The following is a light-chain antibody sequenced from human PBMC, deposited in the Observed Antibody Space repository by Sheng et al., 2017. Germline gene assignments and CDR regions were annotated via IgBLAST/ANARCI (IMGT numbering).Light chain of an antibody. CDR3: QQLNSYPYS. CDR2: AAS. CDR1: QGISTY. V-gene: IGKV1-9*01. J-gene: IGKJ2*03. Sequence: IQLTQSPSSLSASVGDRVTLTCRASQGISTYLSWYQQKPGKAPNLLISAASTLQSGVPSRFSGSASGTDFTLTISSLQPEDFATYYCQQLNSYPYSFGQGTKLEIK.